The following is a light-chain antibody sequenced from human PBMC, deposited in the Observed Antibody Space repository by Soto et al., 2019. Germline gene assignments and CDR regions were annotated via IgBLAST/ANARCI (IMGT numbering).Light chain of an antibody. CDR1: SSDVGGYNY. CDR3: SSYTSSSTPYV. CDR2: DVS. V-gene: IGLV2-14*01. J-gene: IGLJ1*01. Sequence: QSVLTQPASVSGSPGQTITISCTGTSSDVGGYNYVSWYQQHPGKAPKLMISDVSHRPSGVSNRFSGSKSGNTASLTISGLQAEDEADYYCSSYTSSSTPYVFGTGTKLTVL.